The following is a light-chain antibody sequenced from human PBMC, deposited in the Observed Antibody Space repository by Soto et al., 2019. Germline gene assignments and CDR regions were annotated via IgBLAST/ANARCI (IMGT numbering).Light chain of an antibody. CDR2: RNN. CDR1: SSNIGSNY. V-gene: IGLV1-47*01. CDR3: AAWDYSLSAVV. Sequence: QSVLTQPPSASGTPGQRVTISCSGSSSNIGSNYVYWYQQLPGTAPKLLIYRNNQRPSGVPDRFYGAKSGTSASLAISGLRAEDEADYYCAAWDYSLSAVVFGGGTKLTVL. J-gene: IGLJ2*01.